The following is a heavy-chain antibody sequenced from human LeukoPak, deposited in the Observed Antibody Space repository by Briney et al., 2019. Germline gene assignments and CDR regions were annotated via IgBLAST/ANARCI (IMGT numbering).Heavy chain of an antibody. CDR3: AKDAPNYYDSSGYSDYFDY. V-gene: IGHV3-23*01. J-gene: IGHJ4*02. D-gene: IGHD3-22*01. CDR1: GGTFSSYA. Sequence: GASVKVSCKASGGTFSSYAMSWVRQAPGKGLEWVSAISGSGGSTYYADSVKGRFTISRDNSKNTLYLQMNSLRAEDTAVYYCAKDAPNYYDSSGYSDYFDYWGQGTLVTVSS. CDR2: ISGSGGST.